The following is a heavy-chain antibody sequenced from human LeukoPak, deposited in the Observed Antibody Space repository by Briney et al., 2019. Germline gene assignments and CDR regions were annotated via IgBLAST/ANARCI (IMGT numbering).Heavy chain of an antibody. V-gene: IGHV3-23*01. CDR2: ISSNGGST. D-gene: IGHD3-3*01. J-gene: IGHJ5*01. Sequence: GGSLRLSCEASGFTFSSYAMSWVRQAPGKGLEWVLSISSNGGSTIYADSVKGRFTISRDNSENTLYPQMNSLRAEDTAVYYCAKDREFGVVIPPGGFDSWGQGTPVTVSS. CDR1: GFTFSSYA. CDR3: AKDREFGVVIPPGGFDS.